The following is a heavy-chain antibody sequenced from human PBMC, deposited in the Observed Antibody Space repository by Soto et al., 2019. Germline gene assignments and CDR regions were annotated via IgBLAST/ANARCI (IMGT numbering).Heavy chain of an antibody. V-gene: IGHV5-10-1*01. CDR2: IDPDDSYT. J-gene: IGHJ6*02. CDR3: ATQGYSSSSGDYYYGMDV. D-gene: IGHD6-6*01. Sequence: GESLKISCKGSGYSFTSYWISWVRQMPGRGLEWMGRIDPDDSYTSYSPSLQGHVTISADKSINTAYLQWSSLKASDTAMYYCATQGYSSSSGDYYYGMDVWGQGTTVTVSS. CDR1: GYSFTSYW.